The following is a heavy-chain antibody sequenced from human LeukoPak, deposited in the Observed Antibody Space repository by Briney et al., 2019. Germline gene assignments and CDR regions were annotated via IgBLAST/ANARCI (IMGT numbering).Heavy chain of an antibody. CDR3: ARVEQLQEVVDAFDI. D-gene: IGHD6-19*01. V-gene: IGHV4-34*12. CDR1: GGSFSGYY. Sequence: PSETLSLTCGVSGGSFSGYYWSWIRQSPGKGLEWIGEFIHSGSINYNPSLKSRVTISLDTSTNHFSLKLGSVTAADTAVYYCARVEQLQEVVDAFDIWGQGTMVTVSS. J-gene: IGHJ3*02. CDR2: FIHSGSI.